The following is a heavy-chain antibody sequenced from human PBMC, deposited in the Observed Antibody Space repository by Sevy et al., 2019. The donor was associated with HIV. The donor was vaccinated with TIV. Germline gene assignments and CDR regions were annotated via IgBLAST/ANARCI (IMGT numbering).Heavy chain of an antibody. V-gene: IGHV3-49*04. CDR3: TRFKAAQSIFDY. D-gene: IGHD6-13*01. CDR1: GFTFGDYC. CDR2: LKSDVYGGTV. J-gene: IGHJ4*02. Sequence: GGSLRLSCTASGFTFGDYCMSWVRQAPGKGLEWVAFLKSDVYGGTVDHAASVRGRFVISRDDSKTIAYLQMNDLETEDTGVYYCTRFKAAQSIFDYWGQRALVTVSS.